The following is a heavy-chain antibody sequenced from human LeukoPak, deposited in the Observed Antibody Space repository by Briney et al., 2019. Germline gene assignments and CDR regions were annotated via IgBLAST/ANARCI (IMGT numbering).Heavy chain of an antibody. CDR1: GYSFTSYG. Sequence: GASVKVSCTASGYSFTSYGISWVRQAPGQGLEWMGWVVPSNGYTTYAQKFQGRVTMTTDTSTSTAYMELRSLRSDDTAVYHCAIPTGCGSYCFGHWGQGTLVTVSS. CDR3: AIPTGCGSYCFGH. V-gene: IGHV1-18*01. CDR2: VVPSNGYT. J-gene: IGHJ4*02. D-gene: IGHD1-26*01.